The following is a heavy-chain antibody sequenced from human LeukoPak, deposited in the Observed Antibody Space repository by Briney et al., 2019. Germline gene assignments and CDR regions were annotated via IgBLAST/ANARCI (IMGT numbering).Heavy chain of an antibody. CDR1: GGSFSGYY. CDR3: ARGRTILGY. V-gene: IGHV4-34*01. CDR2: INHSGST. Sequence: SETLSLTCAVYGGSFSGYYWSWIRQPPGKGLEWIGEINHSGSTNYNPSLKSRVTISVDTSKNQFSLKLSSVTAAATAVYYCARGRTILGYWGQGTMVTVSS. J-gene: IGHJ4*02.